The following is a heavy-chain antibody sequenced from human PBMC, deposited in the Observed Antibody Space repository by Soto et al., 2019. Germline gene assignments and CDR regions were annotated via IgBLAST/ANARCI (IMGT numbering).Heavy chain of an antibody. J-gene: IGHJ4*02. CDR2: IYSDDSDT. Sequence: PGESLKISCKGSGFSFTSYWIGWVRQMPGKGLEWMGIIYSDDSDTRYSPSFQGQVTISADKSISTAYLQWSSLKASDSAMYYCARQLLGSGSYYFVYWGQGTPVTVSS. CDR1: GFSFTSYW. CDR3: ARQLLGSGSYYFVY. D-gene: IGHD3-10*01. V-gene: IGHV5-51*01.